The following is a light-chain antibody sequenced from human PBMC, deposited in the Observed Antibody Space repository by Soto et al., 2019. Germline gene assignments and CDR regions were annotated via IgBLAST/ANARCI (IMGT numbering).Light chain of an antibody. CDR3: QQTSSAPT. Sequence: DIQLIQSPFFLSASVGARITNTCPASQSIWSYLNWYQQKPGKAPKLLIYAASSLQTGVSSRFSGSGSGTDFTLTISNLQPEDFATYYCQQTSSAPTFGGGTKVDIK. CDR1: QSIWSY. J-gene: IGKJ4*01. V-gene: IGKV1-39*01. CDR2: AAS.